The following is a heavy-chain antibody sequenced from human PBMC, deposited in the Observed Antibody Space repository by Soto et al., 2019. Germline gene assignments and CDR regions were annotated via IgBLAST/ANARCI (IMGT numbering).Heavy chain of an antibody. CDR3: ARRALYSSGWSGTSYYYGMDV. CDR1: GYSFTNYP. CDR2: INPSGGST. J-gene: IGHJ6*02. D-gene: IGHD6-19*01. Sequence: ASVKVSCKASGYSFTNYPIAWVRRAPGQGLEWMGIINPSGGSTSYAQKFQGRVTMTRDTSTSTVYMELSSLRSEDTAVYYCARRALYSSGWSGTSYYYGMDVWGQGTTVTVSS. V-gene: IGHV1-46*01.